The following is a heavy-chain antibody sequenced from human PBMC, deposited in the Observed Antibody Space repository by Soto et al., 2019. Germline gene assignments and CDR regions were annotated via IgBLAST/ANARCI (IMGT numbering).Heavy chain of an antibody. CDR2: VSHDGRNT. V-gene: IGHV3-30*18. CDR1: GFTFSDYA. CDR3: AKGGRQWLVTSDLNY. Sequence: VQLVESGGGVVQPGRSLRLSCAASGFTFSDYAMHWVRQAPGKGLEWVAVVSHDGRNTHYADSVKGRFTISRDISKNTVSLEMTSLRAEETAVYYCAKGGRQWLVTSDLNYWGQGALVTVSS. D-gene: IGHD6-19*01. J-gene: IGHJ4*02.